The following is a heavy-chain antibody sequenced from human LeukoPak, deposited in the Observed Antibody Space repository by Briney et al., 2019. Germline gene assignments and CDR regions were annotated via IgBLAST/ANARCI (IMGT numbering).Heavy chain of an antibody. CDR3: ARASYSYDISGWVPFDY. D-gene: IGHD3-22*01. CDR2: IIPIFGTA. CDR1: GGTFISYA. Sequence: GASVKVSCKASGGTFISYAISWVRQAPGQGLEWMGGIIPIFGTANYAQKFQGRVTITADKSTSTAYMELSSLRSEDTAVYYCARASYSYDISGWVPFDYWGQGTLVTVSS. J-gene: IGHJ4*02. V-gene: IGHV1-69*06.